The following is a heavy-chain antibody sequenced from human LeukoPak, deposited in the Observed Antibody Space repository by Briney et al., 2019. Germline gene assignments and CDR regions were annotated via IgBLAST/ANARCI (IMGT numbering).Heavy chain of an antibody. Sequence: ASVKVSCKASGYTFSNYGITWVRQAPGQGLEWMGTVSGHNGDVNYAPKFQGRVTMTTDTSTTTAYMELRSLRFDDTAVYYCARYNSLLRGVTTSDYWGQGTLVTVSS. CDR3: ARYNSLLRGVTTSDY. CDR2: VSGHNGDV. D-gene: IGHD3-10*01. J-gene: IGHJ4*02. V-gene: IGHV1-18*01. CDR1: GYTFSNYG.